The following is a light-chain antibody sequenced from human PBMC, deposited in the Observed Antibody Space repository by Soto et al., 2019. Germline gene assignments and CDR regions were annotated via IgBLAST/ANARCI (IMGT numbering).Light chain of an antibody. Sequence: DIQMTQSPSSLSASVGDRVTITCRTSQDISNYLAWYQQKPGKVPKLLIYAASTLQSGVPSRFSGGGSGTDFSLTISSLQPEDVATYYCQKYNSAPHTFGGGPKVEI. CDR1: QDISNY. CDR3: QKYNSAPHT. V-gene: IGKV1-27*01. J-gene: IGKJ4*01. CDR2: AAS.